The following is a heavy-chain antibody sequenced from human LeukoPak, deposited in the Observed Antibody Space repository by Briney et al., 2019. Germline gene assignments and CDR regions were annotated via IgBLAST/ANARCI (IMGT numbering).Heavy chain of an antibody. CDR1: GFTFSTYW. CDR2: IKSDGRAT. CDR3: ARVGGRGSIGGDC. V-gene: IGHV3-74*03. Sequence: GGSLRLSCAASGFTFSTYWMHWVRQAPGKGLVWVSRIKSDGRATTYADFVKGRFTFSRDNANNTLYLQMSSPRAEDTAMYFCARVGGRGSIGGDCWGQGTLVTVSS. J-gene: IGHJ4*02. D-gene: IGHD3-10*01.